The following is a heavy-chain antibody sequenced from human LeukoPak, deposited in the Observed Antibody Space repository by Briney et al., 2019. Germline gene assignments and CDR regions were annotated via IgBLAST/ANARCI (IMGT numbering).Heavy chain of an antibody. CDR3: AREGYSSSWYYYYYYMDV. CDR2: IYYSGST. Sequence: SETLSLTCTVSGGSISSSSHYWGWIRQPPGKGLEWIGSIYYSGSTYYNPSLKSRVTMSVDTSKNQFSLRLSSVTAADTAVYYCAREGYSSSWYYYYYYMDVWAKGPRSPSP. CDR1: GGSISSSSHY. D-gene: IGHD6-13*01. V-gene: IGHV4-39*02. J-gene: IGHJ6*03.